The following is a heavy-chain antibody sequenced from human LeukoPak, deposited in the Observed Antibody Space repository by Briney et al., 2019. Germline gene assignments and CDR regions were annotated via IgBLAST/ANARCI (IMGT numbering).Heavy chain of an antibody. CDR1: GGSFSGYS. CDR3: ARASYSSSWAHYYYYYMDV. D-gene: IGHD6-13*01. Sequence: ETLSLTCAVYGGSFSGYSWSWIRHPPGKGLKWIGYIYYSGSHNYNPPLQSRVTISVDKSKNQFSLKLSSVTAADTAVYYCARASYSSSWAHYYYYYMDVWGKGTTVTISS. J-gene: IGHJ6*03. CDR2: IYYSGSH. V-gene: IGHV4-59*01.